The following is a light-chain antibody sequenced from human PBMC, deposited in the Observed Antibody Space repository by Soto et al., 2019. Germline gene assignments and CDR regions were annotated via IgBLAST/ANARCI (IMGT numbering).Light chain of an antibody. CDR3: CSYAGSYTWV. J-gene: IGLJ3*02. Sequence: QSALTQPRSVSGSPGQSVTLSCTGTSSDVGSYNYVSWYQQHLGKAPKLMIDDVNKRPSGVPDRFSGSRSGNTASLTISGLQAEDEADYYCCSYAGSYTWVFGGGTKVTVL. CDR2: DVN. V-gene: IGLV2-11*01. CDR1: SSDVGSYNY.